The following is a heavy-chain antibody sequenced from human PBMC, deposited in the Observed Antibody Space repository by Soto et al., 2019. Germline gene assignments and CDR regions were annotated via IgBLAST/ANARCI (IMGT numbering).Heavy chain of an antibody. CDR2: ISHDGRSN. CDR3: VRDRDDDGGTSGAFDI. V-gene: IGHV3-30*04. Sequence: GGSLRLSCAASGFSFSNCALHWVRQAPGKGLEWVAVISHDGRSNFYVDSVKGRFTISRDNSKSTLYLQMNSLKVEDTAVYYCVRDRDDDGGTSGAFDIWGQGTMVTVSS. J-gene: IGHJ3*02. D-gene: IGHD4-17*01. CDR1: GFSFSNCA.